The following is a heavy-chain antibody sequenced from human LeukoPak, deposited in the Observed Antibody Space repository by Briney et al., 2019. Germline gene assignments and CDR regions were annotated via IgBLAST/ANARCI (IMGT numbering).Heavy chain of an antibody. CDR1: GGSISSHY. J-gene: IGHJ4*02. CDR3: ARAPIVYYDSSGYYDY. D-gene: IGHD3-22*01. CDR2: IYYSGST. Sequence: SENLSLTCTVSGGSISSHYWSWIRQPPGKGLEWTGYIYYSGSTNYNPSLKSRVTISVDTSKNQFSLKLSSVTAADTAVYYCARAPIVYYDSSGYYDYWGQGTLVTVSS. V-gene: IGHV4-59*11.